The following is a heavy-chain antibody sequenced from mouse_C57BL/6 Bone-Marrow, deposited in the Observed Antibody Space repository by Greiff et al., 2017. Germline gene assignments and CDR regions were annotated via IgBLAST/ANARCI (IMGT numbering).Heavy chain of an antibody. CDR1: GYTFTSYW. V-gene: IGHV1-64*01. CDR3: ARGAWFRRDFDY. Sequence: QVQLQQPGAELVKPGASVKLSCKASGYTFTSYWMHWVKQRPGQGLEWIGKIDPSNGGTNYNEKFKSKATLTVDKSSSTAYMQLSSLTSEDSAVYSCARGAWFRRDFDYWGQGTTLTVSS. J-gene: IGHJ2*01. CDR2: IDPSNGGT. D-gene: IGHD2-2*01.